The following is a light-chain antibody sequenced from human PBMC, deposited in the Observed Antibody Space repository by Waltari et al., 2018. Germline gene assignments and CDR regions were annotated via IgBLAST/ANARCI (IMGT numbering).Light chain of an antibody. V-gene: IGKV3-20*01. J-gene: IGKJ1*01. CDR3: QHYVSLPVT. CDR1: QSIGMS. CDR2: GTS. Sequence: ELVLTQSPGTLSLSPGERATLSCRASQSIGMSLDWYQQKPGQPPRLLIYGTSNRDTGIPDRFSGGGSATDFSLTISRLEPEDVAMYYCQHYVSLPVTFGQGTKVEIK.